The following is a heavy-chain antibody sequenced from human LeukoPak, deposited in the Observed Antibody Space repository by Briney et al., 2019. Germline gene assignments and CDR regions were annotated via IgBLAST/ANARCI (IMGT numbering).Heavy chain of an antibody. CDR1: GGSFSGYY. CDR2: INHSGST. Sequence: SETLSLTGAVYGGSFSGYYWSWIRQPPGKGLEWIGEINHSGSTNYNPSLKSRVTISVDTSKNQFSLKLSSVTAADTAVYYCARLQWLVLWGQGTLVTVSS. CDR3: ARLQWLVL. V-gene: IGHV4-34*01. J-gene: IGHJ4*02. D-gene: IGHD6-19*01.